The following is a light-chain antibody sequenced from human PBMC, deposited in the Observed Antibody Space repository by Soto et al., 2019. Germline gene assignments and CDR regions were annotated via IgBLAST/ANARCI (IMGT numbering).Light chain of an antibody. V-gene: IGKV1-33*01. CDR3: QKCDYLPI. J-gene: IGKJ3*01. CDR2: DAS. Sequence: DIQMTQSPSSLSASVGDRVTITCQASHDITSYLNWYQHKPRKAPKLLIYDASILEAGVPSRFKGSGSGTHFTFTISSLQPEDVATYYCQKCDYLPIFGPGTTVDFK. CDR1: HDITSY.